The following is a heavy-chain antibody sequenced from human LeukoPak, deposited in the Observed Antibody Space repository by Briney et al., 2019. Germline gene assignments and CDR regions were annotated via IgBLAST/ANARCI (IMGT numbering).Heavy chain of an antibody. CDR3: ARGAVLLWFGELGNGMDV. D-gene: IGHD3-10*01. CDR1: GGSISSGSYY. V-gene: IGHV4-61*02. CDR2: IYTSGST. Sequence: PSETLSLTCTVSGGSISSGSYYWSWIRQPAGKGLEWIGRIYTSGSTNYNPSLKSRVTISVDTSKNQFSLKLSSVTAADTAVYYCARGAVLLWFGELGNGMDVWGKGTTVTISS. J-gene: IGHJ6*04.